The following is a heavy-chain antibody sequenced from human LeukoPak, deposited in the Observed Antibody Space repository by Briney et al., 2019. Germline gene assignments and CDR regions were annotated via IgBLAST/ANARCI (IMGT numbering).Heavy chain of an antibody. CDR2: INPNSGDT. V-gene: IGHV1-2*02. D-gene: IGHD2-2*01. Sequence: ASVKVSCKASVYTFTAYYLHWVLQAPGQGLEWMGWINPNSGDTNYAQKFQGRVTMTRDTSNTTAYMELSRLTSDDTAIYYCARDRMGDCATTSCYLAYWGQGTLVTVSS. CDR1: VYTFTAYY. CDR3: ARDRMGDCATTSCYLAY. J-gene: IGHJ4*02.